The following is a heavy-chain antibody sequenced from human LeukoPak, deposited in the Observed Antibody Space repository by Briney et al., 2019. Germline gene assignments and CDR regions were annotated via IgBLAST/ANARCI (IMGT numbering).Heavy chain of an antibody. J-gene: IGHJ4*02. CDR2: ISSSSSTI. CDR3: ARDGPRIFGVVSYFDY. CDR1: GFTFSSYS. D-gene: IGHD3-3*01. Sequence: GGSLRLSCAASGFTFSSYSMNWVRQAPGKGLEWVSYISSSSSTIYYADSVEGRFTISRDNAKNSLYLQMNSLRAEDTAVYYCARDGPRIFGVVSYFDYWGQGTLVTVSS. V-gene: IGHV3-48*01.